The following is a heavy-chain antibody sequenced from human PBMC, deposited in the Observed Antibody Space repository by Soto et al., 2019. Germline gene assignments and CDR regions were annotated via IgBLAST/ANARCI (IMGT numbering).Heavy chain of an antibody. Sequence: ASVKVSCKASGGTFSSYAISWVRQAPGQGLEWMGGIIPIFGTANYAQKFQGRVTITADESTSTAYMELSSLRSEDTAVYYCASAPVVVTAIGAFDIWGQRTMVTVSS. CDR1: GGTFSSYA. J-gene: IGHJ3*02. V-gene: IGHV1-69*13. CDR2: IIPIFGTA. CDR3: ASAPVVVTAIGAFDI. D-gene: IGHD2-21*02.